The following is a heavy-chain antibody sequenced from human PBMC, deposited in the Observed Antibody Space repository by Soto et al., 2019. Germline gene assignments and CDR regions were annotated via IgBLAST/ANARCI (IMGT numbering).Heavy chain of an antibody. CDR3: ERGARGGAFDI. V-gene: IGHV4-31*03. CDR2: IYYSGST. Sequence: SETLSLTCTVSGGSISSGGYYWSWIRQHPGKGLEWIGYIYYSGSTYYNPSLKSRVTISVDTSKNQFSLKLSSVTAADTAVYYCERGARGGAFDIWGQGTMVTVSS. D-gene: IGHD1-26*01. CDR1: GGSISSGGYY. J-gene: IGHJ3*02.